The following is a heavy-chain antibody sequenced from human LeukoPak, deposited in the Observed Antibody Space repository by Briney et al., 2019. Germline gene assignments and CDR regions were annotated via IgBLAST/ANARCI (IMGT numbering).Heavy chain of an antibody. CDR1: GGSISGYY. V-gene: IGHV4-34*01. J-gene: IGHJ2*01. CDR2: INHSGST. CDR3: ARTRNRRDGYELFDL. D-gene: IGHD5-24*01. Sequence: SETLSLTCTVSGGSISGYYWSWIRQPPGKGLEWIGEINHSGSTNYNPSLKSRVTISVDTSKNQFSLKLSSVTAADTAVYYCARTRNRRDGYELFDLWGRGTLVTVSS.